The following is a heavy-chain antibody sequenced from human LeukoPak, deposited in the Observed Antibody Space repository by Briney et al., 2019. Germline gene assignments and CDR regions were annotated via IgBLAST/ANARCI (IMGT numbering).Heavy chain of an antibody. CDR2: LSGSGSAL. CDR3: ARVAMIVAKPYDN. Sequence: GGSLRLSCEDSGFTFRSYEMNWVRQAPGKGLEWIAYLSGSGSALSYADSVKGRFTIARDNAKNSVYLEMNSLRADDTAVYYCARVAMIVAKPYDNWGQGTLVTVSS. CDR1: GFTFRSYE. V-gene: IGHV3-48*03. D-gene: IGHD3-22*01. J-gene: IGHJ4*02.